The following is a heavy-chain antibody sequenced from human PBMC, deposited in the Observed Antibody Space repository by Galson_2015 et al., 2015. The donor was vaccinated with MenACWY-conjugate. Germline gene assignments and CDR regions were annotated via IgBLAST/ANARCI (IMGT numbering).Heavy chain of an antibody. CDR3: AKDRRCNWNCVGAYDY. Sequence: SLRLSCAASGFSFSDYAMSWVRQAPGKGLEWVSVISESGSNTDHADSVKGRFIIFRDNSQNTLYLQMKSLRAEDTAVYYCAKDRRCNWNCVGAYDYRGQGTLVTVSS. D-gene: IGHD1-7*01. CDR2: ISESGSNT. J-gene: IGHJ4*02. CDR1: GFSFSDYA. V-gene: IGHV3-23*01.